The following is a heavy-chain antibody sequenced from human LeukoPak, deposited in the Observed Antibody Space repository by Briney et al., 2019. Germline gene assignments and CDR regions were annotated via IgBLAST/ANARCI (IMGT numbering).Heavy chain of an antibody. V-gene: IGHV3-15*01. D-gene: IGHD3-3*01. CDR2: IKSKTDGGTT. Sequence: GGSLRLSCAASGFTFSNAWMSWVRQAPGKGLEWVGRIKSKTDGGTTDYAAPVKGRFTISRDDSKNTLYLQMNSLKTEDTAVYYCTTGVLGEFWSGYYPYFDYWGQGTLVTVSS. CDR1: GFTFSNAW. CDR3: TTGVLGEFWSGYYPYFDY. J-gene: IGHJ4*02.